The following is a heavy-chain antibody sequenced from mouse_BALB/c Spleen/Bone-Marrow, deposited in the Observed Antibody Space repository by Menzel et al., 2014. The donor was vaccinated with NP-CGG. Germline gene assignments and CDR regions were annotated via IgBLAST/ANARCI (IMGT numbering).Heavy chain of an antibody. CDR1: RFTFSSYG. CDR3: ARVYGWYFDV. Sequence: EVQGVESGGGLVQPGGSLKLSCVASRFTFSSYGMSWVRQTPDKRLELVATINNNGGSTYYPDSVKGQFTTSRDNAKNTLYLQMSSLKSEDTAMYYCARVYGWYFDVWGAGTTVTVSS. J-gene: IGHJ1*01. D-gene: IGHD1-1*01. V-gene: IGHV5-6-3*01. CDR2: INNNGGST.